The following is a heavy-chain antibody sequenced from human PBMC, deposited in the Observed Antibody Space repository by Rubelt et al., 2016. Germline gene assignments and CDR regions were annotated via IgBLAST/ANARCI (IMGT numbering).Heavy chain of an antibody. CDR1: GYTFTSYG. CDR3: ARDRGGYYFDY. CDR2: ISAYNGNT. D-gene: IGHD2-15*01. J-gene: IGHJ4*02. Sequence: QVQLVQSGAEVKKPGASVKVSCKASGYTFTSYGISWVRQAPGQGLEWMGWISAYNGNTNYAQKRQGMVTMTTDTPTSTAYMELRSLRSDYTAVYYCARDRGGYYFDYWGQGTLVTVSS. V-gene: IGHV1-18*01.